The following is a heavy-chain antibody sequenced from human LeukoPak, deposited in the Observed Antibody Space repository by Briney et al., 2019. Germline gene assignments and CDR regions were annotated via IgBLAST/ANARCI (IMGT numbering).Heavy chain of an antibody. V-gene: IGHV3-73*01. CDR3: ASGGFCTSTSCYGEN. CDR1: GFTFSGSA. CDR2: IRSKANSYAT. Sequence: GGSLRLSCAPSGFTFSGSAMHWVRQASGKGLEWVGRIRSKANSYATAYAASVKGRFTISRDDSKNTAYLQMNSLKTEDTAVYYCASGGFCTSTSCYGENWGQGTLVTVSS. D-gene: IGHD2-2*01. J-gene: IGHJ4*02.